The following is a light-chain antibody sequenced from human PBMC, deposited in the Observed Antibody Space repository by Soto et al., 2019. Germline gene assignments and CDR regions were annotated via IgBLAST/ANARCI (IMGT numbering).Light chain of an antibody. CDR2: GAS. J-gene: IGKJ4*01. V-gene: IGKV3-20*01. CDR3: HQYDSSPLT. CDR1: QSVSSSY. Sequence: EIVLTQSPGTLSLSPGERATLSCRASQSVSSSYLAWYQQKPGQAPRLLIYGASSRATGIPDRFSGSGSGTDFTLTISRLEPEDFAVYYCHQYDSSPLTFGRGTKVEMK.